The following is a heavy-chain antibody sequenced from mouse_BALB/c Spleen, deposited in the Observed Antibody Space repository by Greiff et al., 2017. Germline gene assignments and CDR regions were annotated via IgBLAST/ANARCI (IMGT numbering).Heavy chain of an antibody. J-gene: IGHJ1*01. V-gene: IGHV5-9-3*01. D-gene: IGHD1-2*01. CDR1: GFTFSSYA. CDR3: ARRGITTAYFDV. CDR2: ISSGGSYT. Sequence: EVQVVESGGGLVQPGGSRKLSCAASGFTFSSYAMSWVRQTPEKRLEWVATISSGGSYTYYPDSVKGRFTISRDNAKNTLYLQMSSLRSEDTAMYYCARRGITTAYFDVWGAGTTVTVSS.